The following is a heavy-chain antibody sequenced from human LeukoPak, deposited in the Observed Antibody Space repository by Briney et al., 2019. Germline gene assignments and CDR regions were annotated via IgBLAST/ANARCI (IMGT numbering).Heavy chain of an antibody. J-gene: IGHJ4*02. CDR2: IYPGDSDT. Sequence: GESLRISCKGSGYTFSSYWIGWVRQMTGKGLEWMGIIYPGDSDTRYSPSLQGQVTISVDTSIGTAYLQWSSLKASDTAIYYCARQNDFRLDYWGQGTLVTVSS. CDR3: ARQNDFRLDY. CDR1: GYTFSSYW. D-gene: IGHD3-3*01. V-gene: IGHV5-51*01.